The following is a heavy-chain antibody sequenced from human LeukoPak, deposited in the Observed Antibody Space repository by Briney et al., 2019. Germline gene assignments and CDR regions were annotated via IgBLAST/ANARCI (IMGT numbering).Heavy chain of an antibody. Sequence: GGSLKLSCAASGFTFSNYYMSWIRQAPGKGLEWVSYITSSGDTIYNADSVKGRFTISRDNAKNSLYLQMNSLRAEDTAMYYCVRGGGYRYGYDGDHWGQGTLVTVSS. CDR3: VRGGGYRYGYDGDH. J-gene: IGHJ4*02. CDR2: ITSSGDTI. CDR1: GFTFSNYY. D-gene: IGHD5-18*01. V-gene: IGHV3-11*01.